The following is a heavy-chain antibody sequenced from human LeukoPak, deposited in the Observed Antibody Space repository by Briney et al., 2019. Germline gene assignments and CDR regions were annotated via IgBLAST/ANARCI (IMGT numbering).Heavy chain of an antibody. CDR3: ATYYCSSVCRFDN. CDR2: IYSSGST. CDR1: GGSMSSYY. Sequence: SETLSLTCTVSGGSMSSYYWSWIRKPAGKGLEWIGRIYSSGSTNYNPSLKSRVTMSVDTSKNQFSLKLSSVTAADTAMYYCATYYCSSVCRFDNWGQGTLVTVSS. J-gene: IGHJ4*02. D-gene: IGHD2-2*01. V-gene: IGHV4-4*07.